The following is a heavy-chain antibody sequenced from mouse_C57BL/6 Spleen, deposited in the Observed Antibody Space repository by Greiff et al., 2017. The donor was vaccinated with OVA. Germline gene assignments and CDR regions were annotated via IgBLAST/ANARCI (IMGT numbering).Heavy chain of an antibody. V-gene: IGHV1-50*01. J-gene: IGHJ2*01. CDR1: GYTFTSYW. Sequence: QQSCKASGYTFTSYWMQWVKQRPGQGLEWIGEIDPSDSYTNYNQKFKGKATLTVDTSSSTAYMQLSSLTSEDSAVYYCARGAYSNYAGYWGKGTTLTVSS. CDR2: IDPSDSYT. D-gene: IGHD2-5*01. CDR3: ARGAYSNYAGY.